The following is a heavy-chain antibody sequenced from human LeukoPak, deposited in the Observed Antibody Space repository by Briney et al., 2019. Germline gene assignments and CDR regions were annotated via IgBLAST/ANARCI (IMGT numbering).Heavy chain of an antibody. CDR1: GGSFSGYY. CDR2: INHSGST. CDR3: ARGLYCSSTSCYTGNWFDP. D-gene: IGHD2-2*02. Sequence: SETLSLTCAVYGGSFSGYYWSWIRQPPGKGLEWIGEINHSGSTNYNPSLKGRVTISVDTSKNQFSLKLSSVTAADTAVYYCARGLYCSSTSCYTGNWFDPWGQGTLVTVSS. J-gene: IGHJ5*02. V-gene: IGHV4-34*01.